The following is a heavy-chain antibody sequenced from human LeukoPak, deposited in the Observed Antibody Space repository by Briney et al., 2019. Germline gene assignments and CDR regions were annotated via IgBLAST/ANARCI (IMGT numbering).Heavy chain of an antibody. D-gene: IGHD3-22*01. Sequence: GGSLTLSCAASGFTFSSYAMSWVRQAPGKGLEWVSAISGSGGSTYYADSVKGRFTISRDNSKNTLYLQMNSLRAEDTAVYYCAKGHYYDSSGSSDYWGQGTLVTVSS. CDR1: GFTFSSYA. J-gene: IGHJ4*02. CDR3: AKGHYYDSSGSSDY. CDR2: ISGSGGST. V-gene: IGHV3-23*01.